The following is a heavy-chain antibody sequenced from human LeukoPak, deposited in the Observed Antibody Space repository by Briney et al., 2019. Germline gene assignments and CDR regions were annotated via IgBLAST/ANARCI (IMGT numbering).Heavy chain of an antibody. J-gene: IGHJ6*02. V-gene: IGHV3-7*01. CDR2: IKQDGSEK. CDR3: ARAPEGGTTDV. Sequence: GGSLRLSCEASGFTFNNYWMSWVRQAPGKGLEWVANIKQDGSEKYYVDSVTGRFTISRDNAKNSLYLQMNSLRAEDTAVYYCARAPEGGTTDVWGQGTTVSVSS. D-gene: IGHD1-1*01. CDR1: GFTFNNYW.